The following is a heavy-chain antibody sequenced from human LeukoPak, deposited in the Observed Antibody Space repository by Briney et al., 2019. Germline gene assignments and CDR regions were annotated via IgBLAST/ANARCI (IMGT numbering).Heavy chain of an antibody. J-gene: IGHJ4*02. Sequence: GGSLRLSCAATGFTFSSYSMNWVRQAPGKGLEWVSSISSSSSYIYYADSVKGRFTISRDNAKNSLYLQMNSLRAEDTAVYYCARAPIQLWSIDYWGQGTLVTVSS. CDR2: ISSSSSYI. V-gene: IGHV3-21*01. CDR3: ARAPIQLWSIDY. D-gene: IGHD5-18*01. CDR1: GFTFSSYS.